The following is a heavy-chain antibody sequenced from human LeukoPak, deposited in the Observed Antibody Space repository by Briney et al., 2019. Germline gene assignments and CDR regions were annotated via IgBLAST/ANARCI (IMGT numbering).Heavy chain of an antibody. CDR1: GYTFTSYG. CDR2: ISAYNGNT. V-gene: IGHV1-18*01. J-gene: IGHJ6*03. CDR3: ARMAAAGVYYYYYYTDV. Sequence: ASVKVSCKASGYTFTSYGISWVRQAPGQGLEWMGWISAYNGNTNYAQKLQGRVTMTTDTSTSTAYMELRSLRSDDTAVYYCARMAAAGVYYYYYYTDVWGKGTTVTVSS. D-gene: IGHD6-13*01.